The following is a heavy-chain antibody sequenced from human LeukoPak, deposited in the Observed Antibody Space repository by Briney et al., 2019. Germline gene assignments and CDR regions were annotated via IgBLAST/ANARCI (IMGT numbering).Heavy chain of an antibody. CDR1: GYSISSGYY. V-gene: IGHV4-38-2*02. Sequence: SETLSLTCTVSGYSISSGYYWGWIRQPPGKGLEWIGSIYHSGSTYYNPSLKSRVTTSVDTSKNQFSLKLSSVTAADTAVYYCARASVILDAFDIWGQGTMVTVSS. CDR3: ARASVILDAFDI. J-gene: IGHJ3*02. CDR2: IYHSGST. D-gene: IGHD3-10*01.